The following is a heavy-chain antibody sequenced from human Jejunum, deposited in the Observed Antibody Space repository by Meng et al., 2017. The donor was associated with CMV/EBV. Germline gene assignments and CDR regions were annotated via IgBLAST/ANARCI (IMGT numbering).Heavy chain of an antibody. CDR3: ARDIDH. CDR1: EFLFSPYN. V-gene: IGHV3-21*01. CDR2: ISSRSRYI. Sequence: VMQVDSGGVLVKPGWTLSSSCLSSEFLFSPYNMNWVRQAPGKGLECVSSISSRSRYINYADSVKGRFTISRDNAENSLYLQMNSLRVEDTAVYYCARDIDHWGQGTLVTVSS. J-gene: IGHJ5*02.